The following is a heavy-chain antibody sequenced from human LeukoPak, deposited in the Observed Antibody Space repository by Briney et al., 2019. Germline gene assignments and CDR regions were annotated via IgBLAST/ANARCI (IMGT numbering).Heavy chain of an antibody. CDR2: ISAYNGNT. V-gene: IGHV1-18*01. Sequence: ASVMVSCKASGYTFTSYGISWVRQAPGQGLEWMGWISAYNGNTNYAQKLQGRVTMTTDTSTSTAYMELRSLRSDDTAVYYCARVLRIVGATTFDYWGQGTLVTVSS. J-gene: IGHJ4*02. CDR3: ARVLRIVGATTFDY. D-gene: IGHD1-26*01. CDR1: GYTFTSYG.